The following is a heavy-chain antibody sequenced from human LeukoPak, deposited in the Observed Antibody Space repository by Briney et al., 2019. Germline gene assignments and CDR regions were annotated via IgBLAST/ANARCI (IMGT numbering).Heavy chain of an antibody. V-gene: IGHV3-66*03. CDR1: GFTVDSNY. Sequence: PGGSLRLSCAASGFTVDSNYMSWVRQAPGKGLEWVSVTYSSGNTYYRDSVKGRFTISRDRSKNTLYLQMNSLNSEDMAVYYCAREGVYDSSGFDCWGQGTLVTVSS. D-gene: IGHD3-22*01. J-gene: IGHJ4*02. CDR3: AREGVYDSSGFDC. CDR2: TYSSGNT.